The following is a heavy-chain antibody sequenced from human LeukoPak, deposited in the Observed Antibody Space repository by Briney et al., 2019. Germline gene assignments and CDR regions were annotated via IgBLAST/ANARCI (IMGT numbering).Heavy chain of an antibody. CDR3: ARGTLGSKSIAVKNFDY. V-gene: IGHV4-34*01. CDR2: INHSGST. Sequence: SETLSLTCAVYGGSFSGYYWSWIRQPPGKGLEWIGEINHSGSTNYNPSLKSRVTISVDTSKNQFSLKLSSVTAADTAVYYCARGTLGSKSIAVKNFDYWGQGTLVPVSS. D-gene: IGHD6-19*01. J-gene: IGHJ4*02. CDR1: GGSFSGYY.